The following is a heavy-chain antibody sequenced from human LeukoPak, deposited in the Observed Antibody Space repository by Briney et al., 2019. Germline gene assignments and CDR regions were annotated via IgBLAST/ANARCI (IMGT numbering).Heavy chain of an antibody. D-gene: IGHD3-3*01. CDR3: ASTELGPTIFGVVIPLFAY. CDR2: INPNSGGT. J-gene: IGHJ4*02. CDR1: GYTFTGYY. V-gene: IGHV1-2*02. Sequence: ASVKVSCKASGYTFTGYYMHWVRQAPGQGLEWMGWINPNSGGTNYAQKFQGRVTMTRDTSISTAYMELSRLRSDDTAVYYCASTELGPTIFGVVIPLFAYWGQGTLVTVSS.